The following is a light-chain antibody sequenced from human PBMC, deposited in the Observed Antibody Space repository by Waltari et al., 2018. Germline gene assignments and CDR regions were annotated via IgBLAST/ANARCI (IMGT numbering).Light chain of an antibody. CDR1: QSIRNY. CDR2: AAS. J-gene: IGKJ3*01. CDR3: QQSYTSPLFT. Sequence: DIQMTQSPSPLSASVGDRVTITCRASQSIRNYLNWYQHKPGTAPKLLIFAASTLQSGVPSRFSGSGSGTDFSLTISSLQPEDFATYFCQQSYTSPLFTFGPGTKV. V-gene: IGKV1-39*01.